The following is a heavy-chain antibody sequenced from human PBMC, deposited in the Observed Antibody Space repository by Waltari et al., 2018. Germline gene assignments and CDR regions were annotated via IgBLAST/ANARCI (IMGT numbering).Heavy chain of an antibody. D-gene: IGHD3-10*01. J-gene: IGHJ3*02. CDR1: GGTFSSYA. CDR2: IIPIFGTA. Sequence: QVQLVQSGAEVKKPGSSVKVSCKDSGGTFSSYAISWVRQAPGQGLEWMGGIIPIFGTANYAQKFQGRVTITTDESTSTAYMELSSLRSEDTAVYYCARAWSYYGSGSPDAFDIWGQGTMVTVSS. CDR3: ARAWSYYGSGSPDAFDI. V-gene: IGHV1-69*05.